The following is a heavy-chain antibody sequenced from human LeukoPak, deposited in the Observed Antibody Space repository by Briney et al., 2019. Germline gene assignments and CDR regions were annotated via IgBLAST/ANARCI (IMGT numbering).Heavy chain of an antibody. Sequence: SGTLSLTCAVSGGSISSSTYYWGWIRQPPGKGLEWIGSIYYSGSTYYNPSLKSRVTISVDTSKNQFSLKLSSVTAADTAVYFCARDQDSSSWYGRDFDYWGQGTLVTVSS. J-gene: IGHJ4*02. CDR1: GGSISSSTYY. V-gene: IGHV4-39*07. D-gene: IGHD6-13*01. CDR3: ARDQDSSSWYGRDFDY. CDR2: IYYSGST.